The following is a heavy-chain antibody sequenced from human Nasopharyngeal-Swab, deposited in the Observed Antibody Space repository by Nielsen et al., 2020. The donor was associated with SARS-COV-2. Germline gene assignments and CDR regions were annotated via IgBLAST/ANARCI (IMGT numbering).Heavy chain of an antibody. CDR3: ARDYYDSSGYYGGFDP. V-gene: IGHV4-34*01. J-gene: IGHJ5*02. CDR2: INHNGST. Sequence: WIRQPPGKGLEWIGEINHNGSTNYNPSLKSRVTISVDTSKNQFSLKLSSVTAADTAVYYCARDYYDSSGYYGGFDPWGQGTLVTVSS. D-gene: IGHD3-22*01.